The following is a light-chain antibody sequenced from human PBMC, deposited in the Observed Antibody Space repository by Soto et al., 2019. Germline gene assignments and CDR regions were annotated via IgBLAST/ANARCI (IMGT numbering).Light chain of an antibody. V-gene: IGKV3-11*01. J-gene: IGKJ5*01. CDR1: QSVNTN. CDR2: GAS. Sequence: EIVMTQSPATLSVSPGERATLSFRASQSVNTNVAWYQQEPGQAPRLLIYGASSRATGIPARFSGSGSGTDFTLTISSLEPEDFAVYYCQQRSNWPRTFGQGTRLEI. CDR3: QQRSNWPRT.